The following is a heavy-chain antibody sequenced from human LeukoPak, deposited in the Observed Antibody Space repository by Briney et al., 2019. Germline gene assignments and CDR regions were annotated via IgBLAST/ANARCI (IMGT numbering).Heavy chain of an antibody. CDR2: IYYSGST. J-gene: IGHJ4*02. CDR1: GGSISSYY. Sequence: PSETLSLTCTVPGGSISSYYWSWIRQPPGKGLEWIGYIYYSGSTNYNPSLKSRVTISVDTSKNQFSLKLSSVTAADTAVYYCAMLTTSYDYVWGSYRPYYFDYSGQGTLVTVSS. V-gene: IGHV4-59*01. D-gene: IGHD3-16*02. CDR3: AMLTTSYDYVWGSYRPYYFDY.